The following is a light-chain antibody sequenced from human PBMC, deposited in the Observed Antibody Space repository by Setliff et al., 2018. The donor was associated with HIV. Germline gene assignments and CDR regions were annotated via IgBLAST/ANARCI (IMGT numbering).Light chain of an antibody. J-gene: IGLJ1*01. CDR3: SSYTSSIPLYV. CDR1: TSDVGGSYY. Sequence: QSVLTQPASVFGSPGQSITISCTGTTSDVGGSYYVSWYQQHPGKAPKLMISNVSNRPSGVSHRSSGSKYGTTASLTISGLQAEDEADYYCSSYTSSIPLYVFGPGTKVTVL. CDR2: NVS. V-gene: IGLV2-14*03.